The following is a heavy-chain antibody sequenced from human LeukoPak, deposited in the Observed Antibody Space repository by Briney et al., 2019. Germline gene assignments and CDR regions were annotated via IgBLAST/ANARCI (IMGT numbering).Heavy chain of an antibody. J-gene: IGHJ6*03. CDR3: ARGVGGRVVVTAALRTEDGEGDSSSAATNYYYYMDV. Sequence: SETLSLTCAVYGGSFSGYNWSRVRQPPGKGLEWIGEINHSGTTNYNPSLKSRVTISVDTSKNQFSLKLNSVTAADTAVYYCARGVGGRVVVTAALRTEDGEGDSSSAATNYYYYMDVWGKGTTVTVSS. D-gene: IGHD2-15*01. V-gene: IGHV4-34*01. CDR1: GGSFSGYN. CDR2: INHSGTT.